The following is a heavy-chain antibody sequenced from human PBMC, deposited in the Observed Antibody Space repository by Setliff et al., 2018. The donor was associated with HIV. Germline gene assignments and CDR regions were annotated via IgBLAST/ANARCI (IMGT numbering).Heavy chain of an antibody. CDR1: GGSISSGSYY. CDR2: IYTSGST. D-gene: IGHD3-22*01. CDR3: AREAYYYDNPQYYYYYMDV. V-gene: IGHV4-61*02. J-gene: IGHJ6*03. Sequence: SETLSLTCTVSGGSISSGSYYWSWIRQPAGKGLEWIGRIYTSGSTNYNPSLKSRVTISVDTSKNQFSLKLRSVTAADTAVYYCAREAYYYDNPQYYYYYMDVWGKGATVTVSS.